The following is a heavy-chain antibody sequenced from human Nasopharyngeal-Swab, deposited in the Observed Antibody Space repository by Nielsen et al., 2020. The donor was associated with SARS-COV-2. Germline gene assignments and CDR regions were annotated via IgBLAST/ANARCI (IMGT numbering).Heavy chain of an antibody. V-gene: IGHV4-31*03. CDR2: IYYSGST. D-gene: IGHD2-2*01. J-gene: IGHJ4*02. CDR1: GGSISSGGNY. CDR3: ARVSSSTSFRTPYYFDY. Sequence: SETLSLTCTVSGGSISSGGNYWSWIRQHPGKGPEWIGYIYYSGSTYYNPSLKSRVTISVDTSKNQFSLKLSSVTAADTAVYYCARVSSSTSFRTPYYFDYWGQGTLATVSS.